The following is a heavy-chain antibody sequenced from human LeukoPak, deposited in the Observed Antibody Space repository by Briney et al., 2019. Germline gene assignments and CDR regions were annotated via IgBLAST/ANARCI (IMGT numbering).Heavy chain of an antibody. J-gene: IGHJ5*02. Sequence: GGYLRLSCAASGFTVSSNYMSWVRQAPGKGLEWFSVIYSGGSTYYADSVKGRFTISRDNSKNTLYLQMNSLRAEDTAVYYCARGHPKGQQWLYKVRWFDPWGQGTLVTVSS. CDR1: GFTVSSNY. CDR3: ARGHPKGQQWLYKVRWFDP. V-gene: IGHV3-53*01. D-gene: IGHD6-19*01. CDR2: IYSGGST.